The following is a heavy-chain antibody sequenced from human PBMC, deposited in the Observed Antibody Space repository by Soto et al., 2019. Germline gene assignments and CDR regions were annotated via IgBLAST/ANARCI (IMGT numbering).Heavy chain of an antibody. Sequence: QVQLVQSGAEVKKPGSSVKVSCKASGGTFSSYAISWVRQAPGQGLEWMGGIIPIFGTANYAQKFQGRVTITADESTSTAYMELSSLRSEDTAVYYCAPAAAGTGYYYYCYGMDVWGQGTTVTVSS. CDR1: GGTFSSYA. D-gene: IGHD6-13*01. CDR3: APAAAGTGYYYYCYGMDV. CDR2: IIPIFGTA. V-gene: IGHV1-69*01. J-gene: IGHJ6*02.